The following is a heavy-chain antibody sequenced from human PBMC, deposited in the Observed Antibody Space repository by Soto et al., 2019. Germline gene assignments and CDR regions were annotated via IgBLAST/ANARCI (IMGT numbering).Heavy chain of an antibody. D-gene: IGHD3-16*02. CDR2: ISGSGGST. CDR3: ARTKRDVWGSYRHLWYFDY. CDR1: GFTFSSYA. Sequence: GGSLRLSCAASGFTFSSYAMSWVRQAPGKGLEWVSAISGSGGSTYYADSVKGRFTISRDNSKNPLYLQMNSLRAEDTAVYYCARTKRDVWGSYRHLWYFDYWGQGTLVTVSS. V-gene: IGHV3-23*01. J-gene: IGHJ4*02.